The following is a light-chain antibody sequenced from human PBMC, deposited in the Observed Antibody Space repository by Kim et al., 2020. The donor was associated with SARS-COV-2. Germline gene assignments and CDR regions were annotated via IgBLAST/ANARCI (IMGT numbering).Light chain of an antibody. V-gene: IGKV3-11*01. CDR1: QSISSY. J-gene: IGKJ4*01. CDR2: DAS. CDR3: QHRSNWSP. Sequence: EIVLTQSPAILSLSPGERATLSCRASQSISSYLAWYQKKPGQGPRLLIYDASTRATGIPAKFSGSGSGTDFTLTISSLEPEDFAVYYCQHRSNWSPFGGGTKVDIK.